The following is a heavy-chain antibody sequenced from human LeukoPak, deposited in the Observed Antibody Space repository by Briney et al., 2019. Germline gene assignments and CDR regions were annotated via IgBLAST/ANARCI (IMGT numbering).Heavy chain of an antibody. D-gene: IGHD6-13*01. J-gene: IGHJ4*02. Sequence: ASVKVSCKASGYTVTGYYMHWVRQAPGQRLEWMGWINPYSGGANYAQKFQGRVTMTRDTSTSTAYMELSRLRSDDTAVYYCARDLSDSSSWRGDYWGQGTLVTVSS. CDR3: ARDLSDSSSWRGDY. CDR2: INPYSGGA. CDR1: GYTVTGYY. V-gene: IGHV1-2*02.